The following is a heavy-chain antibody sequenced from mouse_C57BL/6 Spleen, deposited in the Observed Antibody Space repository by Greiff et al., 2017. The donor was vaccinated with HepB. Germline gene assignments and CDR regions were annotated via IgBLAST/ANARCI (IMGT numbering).Heavy chain of an antibody. Sequence: QVHVKQPGAELVKPGASVKLSCKASGYTFTSYWMQWVKQRPGQGLEWIGEIDPSDSYTNYNQKFKGKATLTVDTSSSTAYMQLSSLTSEDSAVYYCAFITTVVANFDYWGQGTTLTVSS. CDR3: AFITTVVANFDY. V-gene: IGHV1-50*01. CDR1: GYTFTSYW. J-gene: IGHJ2*01. CDR2: IDPSDSYT. D-gene: IGHD1-1*01.